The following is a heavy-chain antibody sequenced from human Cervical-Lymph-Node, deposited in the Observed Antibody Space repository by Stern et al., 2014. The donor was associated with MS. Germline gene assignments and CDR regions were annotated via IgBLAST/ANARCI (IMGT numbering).Heavy chain of an antibody. CDR2: IWYDGSNK. J-gene: IGHJ6*02. V-gene: IGHV3-33*01. D-gene: IGHD3-3*01. CDR3: AGSITIFGVGDGMDV. CDR1: GFTFSSYG. Sequence: QVQLVESGGGVVQPGRSLRLSCAASGFTFSSYGMHWVRQAPGKGLEWVAVIWYDGSNKYYADSVKGRFTISRDNSKNTLYVQMNSLRAEDTAVYYCAGSITIFGVGDGMDVWGQGTTVTVSS.